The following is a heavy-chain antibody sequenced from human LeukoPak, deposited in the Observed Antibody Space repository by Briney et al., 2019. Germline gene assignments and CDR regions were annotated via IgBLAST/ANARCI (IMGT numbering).Heavy chain of an antibody. D-gene: IGHD2-2*01. CDR3: AKDGSCSSTSCYLGY. CDR1: GFTFSSNA. J-gene: IGHJ4*02. CDR2: ISGSGGCT. V-gene: IGHV3-23*01. Sequence: GGSLRLSCAASGFTFSSNAMSWVRQAPGKGLEWVSAISGSGGCTYYADSVKGRFSISRDNSKNTLYLQMNSLRAEDTAVYYCAKDGSCSSTSCYLGYWGQGTLVTVSS.